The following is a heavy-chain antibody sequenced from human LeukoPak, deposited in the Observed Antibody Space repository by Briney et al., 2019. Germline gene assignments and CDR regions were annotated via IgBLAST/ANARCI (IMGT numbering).Heavy chain of an antibody. CDR2: MNPNNSDI. V-gene: IGHV1-8*01. CDR3: VRVPPGTTIYAY. D-gene: IGHD1-14*01. Sequence: GASVKVSCKASGYTFTSYHINWVRQATGQGLEWVGWMNPNNSDIGYAQKFQGRVTMTRNTSIGTAYMELSSLRSEDTAIYYCVRVPPGTTIYAYWGQGTQVTVSS. J-gene: IGHJ4*02. CDR1: GYTFTSYH.